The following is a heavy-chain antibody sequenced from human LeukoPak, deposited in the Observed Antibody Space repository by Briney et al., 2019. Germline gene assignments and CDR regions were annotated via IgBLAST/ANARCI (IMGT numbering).Heavy chain of an antibody. J-gene: IGHJ5*02. CDR1: GGSVSSGSYY. CDR3: ARERGITMVRGGWFDP. Sequence: SETLSLTCTVSGGSVSSGSYYWSWIRQPPGKGLEWIGYIYYSGSTNYNPSLRSRVTISVDTSKNQFSLKLSSVTAADTAVYYCARERGITMVRGGWFDPWGQGTLVTVSS. D-gene: IGHD3-10*01. V-gene: IGHV4-61*01. CDR2: IYYSGST.